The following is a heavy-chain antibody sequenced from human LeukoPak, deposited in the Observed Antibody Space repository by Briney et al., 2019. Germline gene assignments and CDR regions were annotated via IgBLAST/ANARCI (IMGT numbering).Heavy chain of an antibody. Sequence: PSETLSLTCTVSGGSIGSGSYYWSWIRQTPGKGLEWIGYIYDFGNTDYNPSLKSRVTISIDRSKNEFSLKLYSVTAADTAVYYCARDRGVIGSIRYGMDVWGQGTTVTVSS. D-gene: IGHD3-3*01. V-gene: IGHV4-30-2*01. CDR3: ARDRGVIGSIRYGMDV. CDR1: GGSIGSGSYY. CDR2: IYDFGNT. J-gene: IGHJ6*02.